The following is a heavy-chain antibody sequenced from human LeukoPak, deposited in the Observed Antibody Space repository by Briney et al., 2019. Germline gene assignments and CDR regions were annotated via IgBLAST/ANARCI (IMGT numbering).Heavy chain of an antibody. D-gene: IGHD2-15*01. J-gene: IGHJ4*02. CDR2: IYSGGST. V-gene: IGHV3-66*01. CDR3: ARDHQGYCSGGSCTYFDY. CDR1: EFSVGSNY. Sequence: GGSLRLSCAASEFSVGSNYMTWVRQAPGKGLEWVSLIYSGGSTYYADSVKGRFTISRDNAKNALYLQMNSLRAEDTAVYYCARDHQGYCSGGSCTYFDYWGQGTLLTVSS.